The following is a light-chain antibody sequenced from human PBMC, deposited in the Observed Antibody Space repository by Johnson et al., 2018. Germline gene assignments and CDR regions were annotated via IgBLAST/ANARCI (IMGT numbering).Light chain of an antibody. V-gene: IGLV1-51*02. CDR1: SSNIGNNY. CDR2: ENN. J-gene: IGLJ1*01. Sequence: VLTQPPSVSAAPGQKVTISCSGSSSNIGNNYVSWYQQLPGTAPKLLIYENNKRPSGIPDRFSGSKSGTSATLGITGLQTGDEAEYYCGTWDSSLSAGNVFGTGTKVTVL. CDR3: GTWDSSLSAGNV.